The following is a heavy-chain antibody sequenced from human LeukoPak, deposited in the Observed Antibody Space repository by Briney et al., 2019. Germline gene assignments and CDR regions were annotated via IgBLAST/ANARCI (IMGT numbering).Heavy chain of an antibody. CDR3: ASCIAAAGSGLDY. Sequence: GESLKISCKGSGYSFTSYWIGWVRQTPGKGLEWMGIIYPGDSDTRYSPSFQGQVTISADKSISTAYLQWSSLKASDTAMYYCASCIAAAGSGLDYWGQGTLVTVSS. J-gene: IGHJ4*02. D-gene: IGHD6-13*01. CDR1: GYSFTSYW. CDR2: IYPGDSDT. V-gene: IGHV5-51*01.